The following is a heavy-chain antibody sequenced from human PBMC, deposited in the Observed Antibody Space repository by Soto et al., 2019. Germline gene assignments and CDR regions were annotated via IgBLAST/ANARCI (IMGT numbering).Heavy chain of an antibody. CDR2: ISWNSGSI. Sequence: GGSLRLSCAASGFTFDDYAMHWVRQAPGKGLEWVSGISWNSGSIGYADSVKGRFTISRDNAKNSLYLQMNSLRAEDTALYYCAKDISGLWGTVTQMGDAFDIWGQGTMVTVSS. CDR1: GFTFDDYA. J-gene: IGHJ3*02. D-gene: IGHD4-17*01. V-gene: IGHV3-9*01. CDR3: AKDISGLWGTVTQMGDAFDI.